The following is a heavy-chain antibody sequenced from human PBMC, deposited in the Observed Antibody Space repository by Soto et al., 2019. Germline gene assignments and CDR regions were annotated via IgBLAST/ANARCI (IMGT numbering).Heavy chain of an antibody. J-gene: IGHJ4*02. Sequence: SQTLSLTCAISGDSVSSNSAAWNWIRQSPSRGLEWLGRTYYRSKWYNDYAVSVKSRITINPDTSKNQFSLQLNSETPEDTAVYYCARDWFESGSGSYYGNYYFDYWGQGTLVTVSS. D-gene: IGHD1-26*01. V-gene: IGHV6-1*01. CDR2: TYYRSKWYN. CDR3: ARDWFESGSGSYYGNYYFDY. CDR1: GDSVSSNSAA.